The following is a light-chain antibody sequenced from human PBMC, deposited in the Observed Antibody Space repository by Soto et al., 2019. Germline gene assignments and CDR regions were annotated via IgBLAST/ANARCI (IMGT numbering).Light chain of an antibody. CDR1: QSISYY. CDR3: QQSYSTLLT. Sequence: DIPMTQSPSSLSASVGDRVTITCRASQSISYYLNWYQHKPGKAPKLLIYAASSLQSGVPSRFSGSGSGTDFTLTISSLQPEEFAPYYCQQSYSTLLTFGGGTKVEIK. V-gene: IGKV1-39*01. CDR2: AAS. J-gene: IGKJ4*01.